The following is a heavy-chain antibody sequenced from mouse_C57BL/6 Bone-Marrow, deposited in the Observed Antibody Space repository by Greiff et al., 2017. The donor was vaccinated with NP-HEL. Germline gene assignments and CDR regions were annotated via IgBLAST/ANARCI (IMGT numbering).Heavy chain of an antibody. V-gene: IGHV5-2*01. CDR1: EYEFPSHD. CDR2: ITSAGGST. D-gene: IGHD2-2*01. CDR3: ARLWLRRGYYYAMDY. Sequence: EVQVVESGGGLVQPGESLKLSCESNEYEFPSHDLSWVRKTPEKRLELVAAITSAGGSTYYPDTMERRFILSRDNTKKTLYLQMSSLRSEDTALYYCARLWLRRGYYYAMDYWGQGTSVTVSS. J-gene: IGHJ4*01.